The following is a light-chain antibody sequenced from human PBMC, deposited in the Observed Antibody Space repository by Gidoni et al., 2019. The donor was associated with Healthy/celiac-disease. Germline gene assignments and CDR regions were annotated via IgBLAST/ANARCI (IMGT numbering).Light chain of an antibody. CDR3: QRYGSSPT. Sequence: IVLTHSPATLSVSPGERATLSCGASQSVSSSYLVWYQQKPGLAPRLLNYDASSRSTGIPDRCSGSGSGTDFTLTISRLEPEDFAVYYCQRYGSSPTFGQXTKLEIK. V-gene: IGKV3D-20*01. J-gene: IGKJ2*01. CDR2: DAS. CDR1: QSVSSSY.